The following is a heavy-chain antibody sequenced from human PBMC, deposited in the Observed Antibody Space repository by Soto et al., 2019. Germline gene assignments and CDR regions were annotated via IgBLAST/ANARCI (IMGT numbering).Heavy chain of an antibody. V-gene: IGHV2-5*02. CDR3: EHINSTYDYIWGSYRRYWYFDL. J-gene: IGHJ2*01. Sequence: KESGPTLVKPTQTLTLTCTFSGFSLSTSGVGVGWIRQPPGKALEWLALIYWDDDKRYSPSLKSRLTITKDTSKNHVVLTMTNMDPVDTATYYCEHINSTYDYIWGSYRRYWYFDLWGRGTLVTVSS. D-gene: IGHD3-16*02. CDR1: GFSLSTSGVG. CDR2: IYWDDDK.